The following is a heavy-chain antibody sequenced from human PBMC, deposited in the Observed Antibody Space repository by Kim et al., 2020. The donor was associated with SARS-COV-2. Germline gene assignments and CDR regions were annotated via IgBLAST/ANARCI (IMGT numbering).Heavy chain of an antibody. Sequence: GGSLRLSCAASGFTFSDFYMSWIRQAPGKGLEWISYITSSSSYRDYADSVKGRFTISRDNAKNSLFLEMNSLRAEDTAMYYCARAPSSSWYRGGDNWFDPWGQGTLVTVSS. J-gene: IGHJ5*02. CDR3: ARAPSSSWYRGGDNWFDP. D-gene: IGHD6-13*01. CDR2: ITSSSSYR. V-gene: IGHV3-11*05. CDR1: GFTFSDFY.